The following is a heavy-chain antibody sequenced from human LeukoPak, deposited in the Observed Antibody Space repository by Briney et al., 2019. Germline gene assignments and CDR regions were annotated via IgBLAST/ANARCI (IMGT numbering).Heavy chain of an antibody. D-gene: IGHD6-13*01. CDR2: IIPILGIA. V-gene: IGHV1-69*04. Sequence: SVKVSCKASGGTFSSYAISWVRQAPGQGLEWMGRIIPILGIANYAQKFQGRVTITADKSTSTAYMELSSLRSEDTAVYYCAREPGAAAGPFDYWGQGTLVTVSS. J-gene: IGHJ4*02. CDR3: AREPGAAAGPFDY. CDR1: GGTFSSYA.